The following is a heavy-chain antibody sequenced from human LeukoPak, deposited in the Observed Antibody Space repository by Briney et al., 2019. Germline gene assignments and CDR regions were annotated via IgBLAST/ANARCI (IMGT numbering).Heavy chain of an antibody. CDR1: GGCISSSSYY. CDR2: IYYSGST. J-gene: IGHJ1*01. Sequence: SETLSLTCTVSGGCISSSSYYWGWIRQPPGKGLEWIGSIYYSGSTYYNPSLKSRVTISVDTSKNQFSLKLSSVTAADTAVYYCARASSYSVEYFQHWGQGTLVTVSS. CDR3: ARASSYSVEYFQH. V-gene: IGHV4-39*01. D-gene: IGHD1-26*01.